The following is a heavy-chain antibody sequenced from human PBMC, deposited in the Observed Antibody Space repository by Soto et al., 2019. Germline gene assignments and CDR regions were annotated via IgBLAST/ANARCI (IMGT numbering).Heavy chain of an antibody. CDR1: GYTFTSYA. CDR3: ARGLGLYYFDY. D-gene: IGHD1-26*01. V-gene: IGHV1-3*01. CDR2: INAGNGNT. J-gene: IGHJ4*02. Sequence: GAPVKVSCKASGYTFTSYAMHWVRQAPGQRLEWMGWINAGNGNTKYSQKFQGRVTITRDTSASTAYMELSSLRSEGTAVYYCARGLGLYYFDYWGQGTLVTVSS.